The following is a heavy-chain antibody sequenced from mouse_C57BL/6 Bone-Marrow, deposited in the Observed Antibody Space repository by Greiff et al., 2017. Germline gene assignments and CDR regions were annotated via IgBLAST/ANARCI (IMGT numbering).Heavy chain of an antibody. Sequence: VQLQQSGPELVKPGASLKISCTASGYAFSSSWMNWVQQRPGKGLEWFGRIYPGDGDTNYNGKFKGKATLTADKSSSTAYMQRSGLTAEDYAVYFCAKHSYYDAMDYWGQGTSVTVSS. V-gene: IGHV1-82*01. CDR3: AKHSYYDAMDY. J-gene: IGHJ4*01. CDR1: GYAFSSSW. CDR2: IYPGDGDT.